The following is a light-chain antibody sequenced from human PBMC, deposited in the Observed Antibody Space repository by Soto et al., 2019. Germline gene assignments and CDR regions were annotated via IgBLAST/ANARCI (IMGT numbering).Light chain of an antibody. CDR3: SSHAGTNNFYV. Sequence: CVLTRPPSASGAAGEGVTISCTGTSSDVGGYNYVSWYQQHPGKAPKLMIFEVTNRPSGVPDRFSGSKSGNTASLTVSGLQAEDEADYYCSSHAGTNNFYVFGTGTKVTVL. V-gene: IGLV2-8*01. CDR2: EVT. J-gene: IGLJ1*01. CDR1: SSDVGGYNY.